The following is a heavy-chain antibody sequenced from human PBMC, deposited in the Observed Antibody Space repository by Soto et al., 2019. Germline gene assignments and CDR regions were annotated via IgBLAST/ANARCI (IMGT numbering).Heavy chain of an antibody. Sequence: EVRLVEAGGGLKQPGGSLRLSCAASGFTFKESAMNWVRQAPGKGLEWVASISDTGASTWYAESVRGRLSISRDNSQNTLYLQVHSLRGEDTAVYYCAKGRGSGWAWYFDNWGQGTQVTVSS. J-gene: IGHJ4*02. V-gene: IGHV3-23*04. CDR1: GFTFKESA. D-gene: IGHD6-19*01. CDR2: ISDTGAST. CDR3: AKGRGSGWAWYFDN.